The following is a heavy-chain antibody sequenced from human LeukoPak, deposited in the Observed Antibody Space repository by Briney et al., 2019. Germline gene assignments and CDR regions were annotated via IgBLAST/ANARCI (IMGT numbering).Heavy chain of an antibody. CDR1: GFTFDDYA. J-gene: IGHJ4*02. Sequence: SGGSLRLSCAASGFTFDDYAMHWVRQAPGKGLEWVSGISWSSGSIGYADSVKGRFTISRDNAKNSLYLQMNSLRAEDTALYYCAKDIRPKPQKSGSYLPRILDFDYWGQGTLVTVSS. CDR2: ISWSSGSI. CDR3: AKDIRPKPQKSGSYLPRILDFDY. D-gene: IGHD1-26*01. V-gene: IGHV3-9*01.